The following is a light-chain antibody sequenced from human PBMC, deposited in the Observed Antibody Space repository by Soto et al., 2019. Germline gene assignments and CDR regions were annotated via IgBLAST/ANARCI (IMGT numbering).Light chain of an antibody. J-gene: IGLJ2*01. Sequence: QTVVTEETSVSVSPGGKVTLTCGFSSCSVSTSYYPSWYQQTPGQAPRTLIYSPHTRSSGVPDRFSGSILGHKAALTITWAQADDESYYDCALYMGSGMVLGGGTKLTVL. CDR1: SCSVSTSYY. CDR2: SPH. V-gene: IGLV8-61*01. CDR3: ALYMGSGMV.